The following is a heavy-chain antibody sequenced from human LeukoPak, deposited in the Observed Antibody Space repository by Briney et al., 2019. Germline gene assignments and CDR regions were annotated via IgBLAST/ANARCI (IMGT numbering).Heavy chain of an antibody. V-gene: IGHV5-51*01. CDR2: IYPADSDT. Sequence: GESLKISCKVSGCSFTSYWIAWVRQMPGKGLELMGIIYPADSDTKYSPSFQGQVTISDDKSITTAYLQLNSLKATDTAMYYCARRAFDSSTYYYWSYFDYWGQGTLVTVSS. CDR1: GCSFTSYW. D-gene: IGHD3-22*01. J-gene: IGHJ4*02. CDR3: ARRAFDSSTYYYWSYFDY.